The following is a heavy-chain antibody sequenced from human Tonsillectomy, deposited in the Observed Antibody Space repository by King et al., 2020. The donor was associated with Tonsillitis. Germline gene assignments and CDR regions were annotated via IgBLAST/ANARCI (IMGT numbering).Heavy chain of an antibody. CDR2: IYRGGST. V-gene: IGHV3-53*01. CDR3: ARDRGMTGSYWYFDL. J-gene: IGHJ2*01. CDR1: GVNVSSNY. Sequence: VQLVESGGGLIQPGGSLRLSCAASGVNVSSNYMSWVRQAPGRGLEWVSVIYRGGSTYYAEPVKARFTVSRDKFKNTVDLQMNSLRAEDTAVYYCARDRGMTGSYWYFDLWGRGTLVTVSS. D-gene: IGHD3-9*01.